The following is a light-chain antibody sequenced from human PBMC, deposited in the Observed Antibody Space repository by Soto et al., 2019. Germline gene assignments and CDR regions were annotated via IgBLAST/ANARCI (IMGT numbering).Light chain of an antibody. V-gene: IGKV3-20*01. CDR3: QQYNKWPPDYT. CDR2: GAS. J-gene: IGKJ3*01. Sequence: EIVLTQSPGTLSLSPGERATLSCRASQSVSSSYLAWYQQKPGQAPRLLIYGASSRATGIPVRFSGSGSGTDFTLTISSLQSEDFAVYYCQQYNKWPPDYTFGPGTKVDIK. CDR1: QSVSSSY.